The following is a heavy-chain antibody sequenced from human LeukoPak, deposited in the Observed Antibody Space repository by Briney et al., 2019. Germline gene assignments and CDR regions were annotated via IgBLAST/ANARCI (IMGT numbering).Heavy chain of an antibody. V-gene: IGHV3-33*01. Sequence: GGSLRLSCVASGFTFRNYGMHWVRQAPGKGLXXXXVIWYDGSNKYYADSVKGRFTISRDNSKNTLYLQMNSLRAEDTAVYYCASGIGDFEYYQHWGQGTLVTVSS. CDR2: IWYDGSNK. CDR1: GFTFRNYG. CDR3: ASGIGDFEYYQH. J-gene: IGHJ1*01. D-gene: IGHD4-17*01.